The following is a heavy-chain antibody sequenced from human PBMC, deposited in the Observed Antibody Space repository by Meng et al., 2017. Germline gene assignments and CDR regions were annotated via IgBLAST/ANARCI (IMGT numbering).Heavy chain of an antibody. D-gene: IGHD2-2*01. J-gene: IGHJ4*02. Sequence: QGQLVQSGAELRKPGASVKVSCKASGYPLTSYAINWLRQAPGQGLQWMGWIDTKTGNPTYVPGFTGRLVFSLDTSVSTAYLQISGLKADDTAVYYCTRDGYSDCSRTSCFDSWGQGTLVTVSS. CDR1: GYPLTSYA. CDR2: IDTKTGNP. CDR3: TRDGYSDCSRTSCFDS. V-gene: IGHV7-4-1*02.